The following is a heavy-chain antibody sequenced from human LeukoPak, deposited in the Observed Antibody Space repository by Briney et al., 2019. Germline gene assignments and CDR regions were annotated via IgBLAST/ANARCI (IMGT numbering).Heavy chain of an antibody. D-gene: IGHD5-12*01. CDR1: GYTFTGYY. CDR3: ARDSGYDSLGWFDP. V-gene: IGHV1-2*02. CDR2: INPNSGGT. J-gene: IGHJ5*02. Sequence: ASVKVSCKASGYTFTGYYMHWVRQAPGQGLEWMGWINPNSGGTNYAQKFQGRVTMTRDTSISTAYMELSRLRSDDTAVYYCARDSGYDSLGWFDPWGQGTLVSVSS.